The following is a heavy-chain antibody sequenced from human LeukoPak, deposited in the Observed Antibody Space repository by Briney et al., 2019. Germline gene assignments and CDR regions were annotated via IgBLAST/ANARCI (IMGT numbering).Heavy chain of an antibody. J-gene: IGHJ4*02. CDR2: ISGSGGST. CDR1: GFTFSSYA. CDR3: AKEVGYYDSPPDY. Sequence: GGSLRLSCAASGFTFSSYAMSWVRQAPGKALEWVSAISGSGGSTYYADSVKGRFTISRDNSKNTVYLQMNSLRAEDTAVYYCAKEVGYYDSPPDYWGQGTLVTVSS. V-gene: IGHV3-23*01. D-gene: IGHD3-22*01.